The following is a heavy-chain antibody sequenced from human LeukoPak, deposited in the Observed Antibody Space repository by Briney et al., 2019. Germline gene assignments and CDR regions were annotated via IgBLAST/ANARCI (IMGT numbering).Heavy chain of an antibody. CDR3: ARERPSWTTVTTRRTGAFDI. CDR2: IIPIFGTA. V-gene: IGHV1-69*01. Sequence: SVKVSCKASGGTFSSYAISWVRQAPGQGLEWMGGIIPIFGTANYAQKFQGRVTITADESTSTAYMELSSLRSEDTAVYYCARERPSWTTVTTRRTGAFDIWGQGTMVTVSS. D-gene: IGHD4-17*01. J-gene: IGHJ3*02. CDR1: GGTFSSYA.